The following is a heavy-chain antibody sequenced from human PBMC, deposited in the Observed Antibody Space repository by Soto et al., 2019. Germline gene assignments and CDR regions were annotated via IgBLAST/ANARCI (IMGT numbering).Heavy chain of an antibody. Sequence: QVQLQESGPGLVKPSQTLSLTCTVSGGSISSGGYYWSWIRQHPGKGLEWIGYIYYSGSTYYNPSLTSRVTISVDTSKNQFSLKLSSVTAADTAVYYCARGEGAQLESIAVASYWGQGTLVTVSS. V-gene: IGHV4-31*03. CDR2: IYYSGST. D-gene: IGHD6-19*01. CDR1: GGSISSGGYY. J-gene: IGHJ4*02. CDR3: ARGEGAQLESIAVASY.